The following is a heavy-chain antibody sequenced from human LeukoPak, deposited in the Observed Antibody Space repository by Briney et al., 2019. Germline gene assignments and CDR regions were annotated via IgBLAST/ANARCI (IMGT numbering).Heavy chain of an antibody. D-gene: IGHD2-15*01. CDR1: GYTLTSYD. Sequence: ASVKVSCKASGYTLTSYDINWVRQATGQGLEWMGWMNPNSGNTGYAQKFQGRVTMTRNTSISTAYMELSSLRSEDTAVYYCARTDIVVVVAATKVYYYYYMDVWGKGTTVTVSS. J-gene: IGHJ6*03. CDR3: ARTDIVVVVAATKVYYYYYMDV. CDR2: MNPNSGNT. V-gene: IGHV1-8*01.